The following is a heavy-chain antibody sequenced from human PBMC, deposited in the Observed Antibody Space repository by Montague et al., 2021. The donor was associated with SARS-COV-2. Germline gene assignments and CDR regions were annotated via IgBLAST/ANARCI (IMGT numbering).Heavy chain of an antibody. D-gene: IGHD5-12*01. CDR1: GFTFNNYA. Sequence: SLRLSCAASGFTFNNYAMHWVRQAPGKGLEWVAIISYDGSNKYYADSVKGRFAISRDNSKNTLYLQMNSLKTEDTAVYYCTTDLSGYDSLDLWGRGTLVTVSS. J-gene: IGHJ2*01. CDR2: ISYDGSNK. V-gene: IGHV3-30*09. CDR3: TTDLSGYDSLDL.